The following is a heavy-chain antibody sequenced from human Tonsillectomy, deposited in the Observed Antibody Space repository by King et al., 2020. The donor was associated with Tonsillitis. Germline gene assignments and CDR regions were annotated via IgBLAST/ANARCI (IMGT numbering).Heavy chain of an antibody. CDR1: GFTFSNYG. CDR3: ARWHGDYEYYFDY. CDR2: ISYDGSLK. V-gene: IGHV3-33*05. Sequence: QLVQSGGGVVQPGRSLRLSCTASGFTFSNYGMHWVRQAPGKGLEWVAVISYDGSLKYYANSVKGRFTISRDNSKNTLYLQMSSLRADDTAVYYCARWHGDYEYYFDYWGQGTLVTVSS. D-gene: IGHD4-17*01. J-gene: IGHJ4*02.